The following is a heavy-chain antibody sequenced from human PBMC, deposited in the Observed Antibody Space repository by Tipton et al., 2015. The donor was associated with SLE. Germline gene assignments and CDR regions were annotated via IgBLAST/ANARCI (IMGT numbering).Heavy chain of an antibody. J-gene: IGHJ6*02. D-gene: IGHD6-13*01. CDR2: IRGDGSVT. CDR1: GFIFSDYS. CDR3: AGQLSYYYGMDV. V-gene: IGHV3-74*01. Sequence: GSLRLSCAASGFIFSDYSMNWVRQAPGKGLVWVSRIRGDGSVTRYADSVKGRFTISRDNSKNTLYLQMNSLRAEDTAVYYCAGQLSYYYGMDVWGQGTTVTVSS.